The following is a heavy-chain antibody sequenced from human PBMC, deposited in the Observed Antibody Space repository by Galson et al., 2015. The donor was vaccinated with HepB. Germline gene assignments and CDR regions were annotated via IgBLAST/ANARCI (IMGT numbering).Heavy chain of an antibody. Sequence: SLRLSCAASGFTFSGSATHWVRQASGRGPEWIGHIRSKATSYAALYVPSLKGRFTISRDDSKNMAYLHMRSLKTDDTAVYYCVRSGDFSGYSSRWGQGTLVAVSS. CDR2: IRSKATSYAA. CDR3: VRSGDFSGYSSR. CDR1: GFTFSGSA. V-gene: IGHV3-73*01. J-gene: IGHJ4*02. D-gene: IGHD6-13*01.